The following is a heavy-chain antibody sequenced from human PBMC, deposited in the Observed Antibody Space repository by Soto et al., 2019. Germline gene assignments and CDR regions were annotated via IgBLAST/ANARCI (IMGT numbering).Heavy chain of an antibody. CDR3: AKAGSIVAAATDTYYVMDV. CDR2: IFYSGTT. D-gene: IGHD6-13*01. CDR1: GGSISTYY. V-gene: IGHV4-59*01. J-gene: IGHJ6*02. Sequence: QVQLQESGPGLVKPSETLSLTCTVSGGSISTYYWNWIRQPPGKGLEWIGYIFYSGTTYYSPALKSRVTISVDTSKNQFSLNLRSVTAADTAVYYCAKAGSIVAAATDTYYVMDVWGQGTTVTGSS.